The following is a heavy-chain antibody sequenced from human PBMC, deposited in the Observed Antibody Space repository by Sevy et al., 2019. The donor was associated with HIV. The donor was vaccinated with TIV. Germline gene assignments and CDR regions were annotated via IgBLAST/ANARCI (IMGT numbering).Heavy chain of an antibody. Sequence: SETLSLTCTVSGGSISGYYWSWIRQSPGKGLEWIAYTHSNGNTNYNPSLKSRVTISIDTSKNQFSLKLSSMTAADTAVYYCTRDRYTLVRGIIMTRSDPWGQGTLVTVSS. D-gene: IGHD3-10*01. V-gene: IGHV4-59*01. J-gene: IGHJ5*02. CDR1: GGSISGYY. CDR3: TRDRYTLVRGIIMTRSDP. CDR2: THSNGNT.